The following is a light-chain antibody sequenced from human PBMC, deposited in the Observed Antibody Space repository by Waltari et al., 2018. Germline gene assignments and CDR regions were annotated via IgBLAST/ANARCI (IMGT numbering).Light chain of an antibody. CDR3: QQYYTSPRLT. V-gene: IGKV3-20*01. J-gene: IGKJ3*01. Sequence: EIVLTQSPGTLSLSPGERPTFSCRASQSVSSSYLAWYQQKPGQAPRLLIYGASSRATGIPDRFSGSGSGPDFTLTISRLEPEDFAVYYCQQYYTSPRLTFGPGTKVDIK. CDR2: GAS. CDR1: QSVSSSY.